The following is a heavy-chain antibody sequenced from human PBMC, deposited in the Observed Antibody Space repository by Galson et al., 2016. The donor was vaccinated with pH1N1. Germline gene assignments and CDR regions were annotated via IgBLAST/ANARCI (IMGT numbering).Heavy chain of an antibody. CDR1: GGSISSGSYY. V-gene: IGHV4-61*09. D-gene: IGHD1-26*01. J-gene: IGHJ4*02. CDR3: ARVVTWELGYYFDY. Sequence: TLSLTCTVSGGSISSGSYYWSWIRQPAGKGLEWIGYIYTSGSTNYNPSLKSRVIISVDTAKNQFSLKPSSVTAADTAVYYCARVVTWELGYYFDYWGQGTLVTVSS. CDR2: IYTSGST.